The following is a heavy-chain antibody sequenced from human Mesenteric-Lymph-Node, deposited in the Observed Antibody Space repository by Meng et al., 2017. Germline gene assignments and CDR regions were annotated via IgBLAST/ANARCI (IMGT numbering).Heavy chain of an antibody. CDR2: INHSGST. V-gene: IGHV4-34*01. J-gene: IGHJ4*02. CDR1: GGSFSGYY. D-gene: IGHD4-23*01. CDR3: ARGYGGNSLRY. Sequence: VQLQRWGAGLLKPSETLSLTCAVYGGSFSGYYWSWIRQPPGKGLEWIGEINHSGSTNYNPSLKSRVTISVDTSKNQFSLKLSSVTAADTAVYYCARGYGGNSLRYWGQGTLVTVSS.